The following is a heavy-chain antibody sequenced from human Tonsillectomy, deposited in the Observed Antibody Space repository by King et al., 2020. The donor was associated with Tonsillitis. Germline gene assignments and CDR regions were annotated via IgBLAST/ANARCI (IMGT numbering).Heavy chain of an antibody. CDR3: AKDGGYSYGYDAFDI. CDR2: SSGSGGST. J-gene: IGHJ3*02. CDR1: GFTFSNYA. V-gene: IGHV3-23*04. D-gene: IGHD5-18*01. Sequence: VQLVESGGGFVQPGGSLRLSCAASGFTFSNYAMSWVRQAPGKGLEWVSGSSGSGGSTYYADSAKGRFTISRDNSKNTLHLQMNSLRAEDTAVYYCAKDGGYSYGYDAFDIWGQGTMVTVSS.